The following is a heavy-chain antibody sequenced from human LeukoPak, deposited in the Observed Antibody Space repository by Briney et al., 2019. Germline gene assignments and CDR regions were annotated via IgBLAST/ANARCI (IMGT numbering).Heavy chain of an antibody. D-gene: IGHD1-26*01. CDR2: ISSSGSTI. CDR1: GFTFSSYA. V-gene: IGHV3-48*04. CDR3: AREFRSGSYPSFDY. Sequence: PGGSLRLSCAASGFTFSSYAMSWVRQAPGKGLEWVSYISSSGSTIYYADSVKGRFTIPRDNAKNSLYLQMNSLRAEDTAVYYCAREFRSGSYPSFDYWGQGTLVTVSS. J-gene: IGHJ4*02.